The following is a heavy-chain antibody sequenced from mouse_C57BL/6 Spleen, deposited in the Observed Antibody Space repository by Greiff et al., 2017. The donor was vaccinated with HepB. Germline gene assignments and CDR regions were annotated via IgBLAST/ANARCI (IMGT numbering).Heavy chain of an antibody. CDR2: IYPGSGNT. CDR1: GYTFTDYY. J-gene: IGHJ2*01. D-gene: IGHD4-1*01. V-gene: IGHV1-76*01. CDR3: ARLGLVYYLDY. Sequence: VQLQQSGAELVRPGASVKLSCKASGYTFTDYYINWVKQRPGQGLEWIARIYPGSGNTYYNEKFKGKATLTAEKSSSTAYMQLSSLTSEDSAVYFCARLGLVYYLDYWGQGTTLTVSS.